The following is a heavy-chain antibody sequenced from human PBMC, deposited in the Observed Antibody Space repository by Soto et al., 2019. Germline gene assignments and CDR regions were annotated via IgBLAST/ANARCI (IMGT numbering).Heavy chain of an antibody. CDR2: IYYSGST. J-gene: IGHJ4*02. V-gene: IGHV4-59*02. Sequence: GSLRLSCAASGFTVSSNYMSWVRQPPGKGLEWIGSIYYSGSTYYNPSLKSRVTISVDTSKNQFSLKLSSVTAADTAVYYCASIAVAGYFDYWGQGTLVTVSS. CDR3: ASIAVAGYFDY. D-gene: IGHD6-19*01. CDR1: GFTVSSNY.